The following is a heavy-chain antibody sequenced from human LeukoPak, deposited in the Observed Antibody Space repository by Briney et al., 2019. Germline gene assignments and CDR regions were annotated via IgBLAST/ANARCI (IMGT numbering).Heavy chain of an antibody. CDR1: GFTFSSYS. CDR2: ISSSSYT. D-gene: IGHD5-12*01. Sequence: GGSLRLSCAASGFTFSSYSMNWVRQAPGKGLEWVSSISSSSYTYYSDSVKGRFTISRDNAKNSLYLRMNSLRAEDTAVYYCVREGVSGYASYFDYWGQGTLVTVSS. V-gene: IGHV3-21*01. J-gene: IGHJ4*02. CDR3: VREGVSGYASYFDY.